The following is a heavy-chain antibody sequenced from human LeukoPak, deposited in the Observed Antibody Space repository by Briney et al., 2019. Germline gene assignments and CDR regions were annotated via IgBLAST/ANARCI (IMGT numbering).Heavy chain of an antibody. CDR1: GFTFSSYS. CDR3: AKYYYGSGSPGY. Sequence: PGGSLRLSCAASGFTFSSYSMNWVRQAPGKGLEWVSYISSSSSTIYYADSVKGRFTISRDNAKNSLYLQMNSLRAEDTAVYYCAKYYYGSGSPGYWGQGTLVTISS. J-gene: IGHJ4*02. CDR2: ISSSSSTI. V-gene: IGHV3-48*01. D-gene: IGHD3-10*01.